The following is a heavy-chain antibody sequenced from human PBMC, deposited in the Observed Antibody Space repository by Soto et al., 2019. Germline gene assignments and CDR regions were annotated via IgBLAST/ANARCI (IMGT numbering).Heavy chain of an antibody. CDR1: GGSISSSNYY. CDR3: ARRSSSSLGSLFDP. Sequence: PSETLSLTCTVSGGSISSSNYYWDCILQPPGKGLEWIGAMYYTGNKNYNPSLESRVTMSVDTSKNQFSLKLSSVTPTDTAVYYCARRSSSSLGSLFDPWGRGILVTVSS. CDR2: MYYTGNK. J-gene: IGHJ5*02. V-gene: IGHV4-39*01. D-gene: IGHD6-6*01.